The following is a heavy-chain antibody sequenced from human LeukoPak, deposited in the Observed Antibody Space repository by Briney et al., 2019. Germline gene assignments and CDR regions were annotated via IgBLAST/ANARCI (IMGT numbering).Heavy chain of an antibody. J-gene: IGHJ4*02. Sequence: GGSLRLSCAASVFTFWNFGMHWVRQAPGKGLEWVAFIRFDGRDEYYVDSLKGRFTISRDNSKNTVYLQMNGLTSEDTALYYCAQVGVDSASTLVDHWGQGTLVIVSS. V-gene: IGHV3-30*02. D-gene: IGHD2-8*02. CDR3: AQVGVDSASTLVDH. CDR2: IRFDGRDE. CDR1: VFTFWNFG.